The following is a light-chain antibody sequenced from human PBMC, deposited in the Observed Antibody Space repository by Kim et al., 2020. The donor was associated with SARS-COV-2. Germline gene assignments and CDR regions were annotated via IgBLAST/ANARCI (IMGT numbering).Light chain of an antibody. J-gene: IGKJ1*01. CDR3: QQYDVYPRT. V-gene: IGKV1-16*01. CDR1: QGIANN. CDR2: AAS. Sequence: ASVGDRVIIPCRASQGIANNLVWFQQKPGKAPKSLIYAASSLESGVPSRFSGSGSGTEFTLTISSLQPEDYATYYCQQYDVYPRTFGQGTKVDIK.